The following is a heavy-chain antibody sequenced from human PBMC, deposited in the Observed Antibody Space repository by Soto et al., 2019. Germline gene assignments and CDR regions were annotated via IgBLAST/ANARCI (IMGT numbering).Heavy chain of an antibody. CDR2: ISGSGGST. CDR1: GFTFSSYA. V-gene: IGHV3-23*01. CDR3: AGSIAAPYNWFDP. D-gene: IGHD6-6*01. Sequence: GGSLRLSCXASGFTFSSYAMSWVRQAPGKGLEWVSAISGSGGSTYYADSVKGRFTISRDNSKNTLYLQMNSLRAEDTAVYYCAGSIAAPYNWFDPWGQGTLVTVSS. J-gene: IGHJ5*02.